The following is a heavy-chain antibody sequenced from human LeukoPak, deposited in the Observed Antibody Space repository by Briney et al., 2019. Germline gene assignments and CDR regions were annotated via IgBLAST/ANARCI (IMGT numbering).Heavy chain of an antibody. D-gene: IGHD2-2*01. CDR3: ARGYGVVVVPALDY. CDR2: IIPILGIA. J-gene: IGHJ4*02. CDR1: GGTFSSYT. Sequence: SVKVSCKASGGTFSSYTISWVRQAPGQGLEWMGRIIPILGIANYAQKFQGRVTITADKSTSTAYMELSSLRSDDTAVYYCARGYGVVVVPALDYWGQGTLVTVSS. V-gene: IGHV1-69*02.